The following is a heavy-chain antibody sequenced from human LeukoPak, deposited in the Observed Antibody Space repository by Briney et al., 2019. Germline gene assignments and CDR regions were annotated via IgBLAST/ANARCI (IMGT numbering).Heavy chain of an antibody. J-gene: IGHJ2*01. Sequence: ASVKVSCKASGGTFSSYAISWVRQAPGQGLEWMGWISAYNGNTNYAQKLQGRVTMTTDTSTSTAYMELRSLRSDDTAVYYCARVPYYYDSSGYYPWYFDLWGRGTLVTVSS. V-gene: IGHV1-18*01. D-gene: IGHD3-22*01. CDR1: GGTFSSYA. CDR3: ARVPYYYDSSGYYPWYFDL. CDR2: ISAYNGNT.